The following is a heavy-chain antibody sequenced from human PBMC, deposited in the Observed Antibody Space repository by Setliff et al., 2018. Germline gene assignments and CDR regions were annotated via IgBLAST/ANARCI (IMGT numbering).Heavy chain of an antibody. Sequence: GGSLRLSCVASGFTFSNYGMHWVRQAPGKGPEWVSVIHRGVSHYADSVTGRFTISRDNSKNTLYLQMSSLRAEDTAVYYCARGGVTNYYDSSGIPDAFDIWGQGTMVTVSS. CDR3: ARGGVTNYYDSSGIPDAFDI. J-gene: IGHJ3*02. D-gene: IGHD3-22*01. CDR2: IHRGVS. CDR1: GFTFSNYG. V-gene: IGHV3-NL1*01.